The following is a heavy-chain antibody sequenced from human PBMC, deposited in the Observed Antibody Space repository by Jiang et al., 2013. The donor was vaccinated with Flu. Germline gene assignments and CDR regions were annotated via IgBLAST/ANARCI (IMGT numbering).Heavy chain of an antibody. CDR3: ARDGAARDGFDY. D-gene: IGHD6-6*01. J-gene: IGHJ4*02. V-gene: IGHV3-33*01. CDR1: GFTFSSYG. Sequence: VQLLESGGGVVQPGRSLRLSCAASGFTFSSYGMHWVRQAPGKGLEWVAVIWYDGSNKYYADSVKGRFTISRDNSKNTLYLQMNSLRAEDTAVYYCARDGAARDGFDYWGQGTLVTVSS. CDR2: IWYDGSNK.